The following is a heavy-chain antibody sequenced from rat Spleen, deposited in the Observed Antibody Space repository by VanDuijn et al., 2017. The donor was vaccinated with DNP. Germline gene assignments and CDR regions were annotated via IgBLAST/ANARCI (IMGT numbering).Heavy chain of an antibody. CDR1: GFSLTSNS. V-gene: IGHV2-1*01. Sequence: QVQLKESGPGLVQPSQTLSLTCTVSGFSLTSNSVHWVRQPPGKGLEWMGRMQSDGNTDYNSVLKSRLSISRDTSKSHVFLKVNSLQTEDTATYYCARDGRWDYLDYWGQGVMVTVSS. CDR3: ARDGRWDYLDY. CDR2: MQSDGNT. J-gene: IGHJ2*01. D-gene: IGHD1-12*02.